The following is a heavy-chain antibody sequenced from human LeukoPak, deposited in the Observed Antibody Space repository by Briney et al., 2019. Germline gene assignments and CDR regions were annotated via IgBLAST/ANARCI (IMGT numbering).Heavy chain of an antibody. CDR3: ARVGCSSTSCYFGFDP. CDR1: GGSISSGGYY. Sequence: SETLSLTCTVSGGSISSGGYYWSWIRQHPGKGLEWIGYIYYSGSTYYNPSLKSRVTISVDTSMNQFSLKLSSVTAADTAVYYCARVGCSSTSCYFGFDPWGQGTLVTVSS. D-gene: IGHD2-2*01. J-gene: IGHJ5*02. V-gene: IGHV4-31*03. CDR2: IYYSGST.